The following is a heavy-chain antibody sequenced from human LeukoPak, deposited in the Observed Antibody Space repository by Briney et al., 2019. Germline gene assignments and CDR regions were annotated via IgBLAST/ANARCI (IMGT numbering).Heavy chain of an antibody. Sequence: PGRSLRLSCAASGFTFSNSPMHWVRKAPGKGLEWVAVTSHDESNKYYADSVKGRFTISRDNSKNTLYLQMNSLRAEDTAVYYCAKDEFGTSDYWGQGTLVTVSS. V-gene: IGHV3-30-3*01. D-gene: IGHD3-10*01. CDR1: GFTFSNSP. J-gene: IGHJ4*02. CDR3: AKDEFGTSDY. CDR2: TSHDESNK.